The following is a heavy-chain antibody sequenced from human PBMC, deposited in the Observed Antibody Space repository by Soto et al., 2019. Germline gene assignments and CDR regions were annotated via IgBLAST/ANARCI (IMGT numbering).Heavy chain of an antibody. CDR3: AHRVLRTVFGVVTTTAIYFDF. D-gene: IGHD3-3*01. CDR1: GFSLTTSGVG. Sequence: QITLNESGPTVVRPTETLTLTCRFSGFSLTTSGVGVGWVRQSPGKAPPWLALIYWDDDKRYSESLKSRLTITSDTSKNQVVLTVANLDPTDTATYYCAHRVLRTVFGVVTTTAIYFDFWGQGPPVAVSS. J-gene: IGHJ4*02. CDR2: IYWDDDK. V-gene: IGHV2-5*02.